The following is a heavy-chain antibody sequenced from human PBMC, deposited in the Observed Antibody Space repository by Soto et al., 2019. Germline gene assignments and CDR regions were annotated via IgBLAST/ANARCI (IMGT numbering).Heavy chain of an antibody. CDR3: ARDGEGY. CDR1: GFTFSSYW. V-gene: IGHV3-74*01. J-gene: IGHJ4*02. Sequence: GGSLRLSCAASGFTFSSYWMHWVRQVPGEGLVWVSRINTDGSETNYADSVKGRFTVSRDNAKNTQYLQMNSLRAEGTAVYYCARDGEGYWGQGTLVTVSS. CDR2: INTDGSET. D-gene: IGHD2-21*01.